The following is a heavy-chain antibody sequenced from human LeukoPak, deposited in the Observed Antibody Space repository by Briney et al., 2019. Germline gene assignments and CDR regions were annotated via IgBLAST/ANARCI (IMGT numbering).Heavy chain of an antibody. J-gene: IGHJ4*02. D-gene: IGHD3-9*01. Sequence: ASVKVSCKASGYTFTGYYMHWVRQAPGQGLEWMGWINPNSGGTNYAQKFQSWVTMTRDTSISTAYMELSRLRSDDTAVYYCARGYAILRYFDWLPQHIDYWGQGTLVTVSS. CDR1: GYTFTGYY. V-gene: IGHV1-2*04. CDR2: INPNSGGT. CDR3: ARGYAILRYFDWLPQHIDY.